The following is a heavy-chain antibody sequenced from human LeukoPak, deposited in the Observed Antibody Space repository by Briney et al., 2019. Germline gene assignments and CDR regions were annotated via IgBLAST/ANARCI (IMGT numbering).Heavy chain of an antibody. CDR3: ARHYYDSSGYWPDAFDI. CDR2: IYYRGST. CDR1: GGSISNTIYY. D-gene: IGHD3-22*01. Sequence: PSETLSLTCTVSGGSISNTIYYWGWIRQPPGKGLEWIGSIYYRGSTYYNPSLKSRVAISVDTSKNQFSLKLSSVTAADTAVYYCARHYYDSSGYWPDAFDIWGQGTMVTVSS. J-gene: IGHJ3*02. V-gene: IGHV4-39*07.